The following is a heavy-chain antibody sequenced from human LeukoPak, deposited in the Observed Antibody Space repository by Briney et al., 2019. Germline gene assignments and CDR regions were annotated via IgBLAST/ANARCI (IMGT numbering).Heavy chain of an antibody. V-gene: IGHV3-48*03. J-gene: IGHJ4*02. CDR2: ISGSGYSI. D-gene: IGHD6-19*01. Sequence: GGSLRLSCAASGFTFSSYEMNWVRQAPGKGLEWVSFISGSGYSIYYADSVKGRFTISRDKAKNSVYLQMNSLRAEDTAVYYCARSWLAVAGPEYWGQGTLVTVS. CDR1: GFTFSSYE. CDR3: ARSWLAVAGPEY.